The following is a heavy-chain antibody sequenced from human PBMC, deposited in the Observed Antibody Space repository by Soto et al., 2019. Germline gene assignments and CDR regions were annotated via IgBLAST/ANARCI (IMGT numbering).Heavy chain of an antibody. Sequence: PGGSLRLSCAASGFIFSSHWMHWVRQAPGKGLEWVSSISSTTNYIYYGDSMKGRFTISRDNAKNSLYLEMNSLRAEDTAVYYCARESEDLTSNFDYWGQGTLVTVSS. J-gene: IGHJ4*02. CDR1: GFIFSSHW. V-gene: IGHV3-21*06. CDR2: ISSTTNYI. CDR3: ARESEDLTSNFDY.